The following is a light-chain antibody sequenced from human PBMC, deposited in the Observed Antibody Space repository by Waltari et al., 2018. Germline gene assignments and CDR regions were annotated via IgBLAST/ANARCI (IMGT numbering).Light chain of an antibody. CDR2: DSEN. J-gene: IGLJ2*01. CDR1: SDINVGNYR. Sequence: QAVLTQPSSLSAPPGASASPTCTFRSDINVGNYRIFWYQQMPGSPPHYLLTDSENQRGSGVPSRFSGSKDASANAGILLISGVQSEDEADYYCMVWHGGGVIFGGGTKLTVL. V-gene: IGLV5-45*02. CDR3: MVWHGGGVI.